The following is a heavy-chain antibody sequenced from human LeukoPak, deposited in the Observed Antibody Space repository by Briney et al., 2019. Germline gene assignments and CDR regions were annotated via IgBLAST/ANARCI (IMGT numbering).Heavy chain of an antibody. CDR2: ISAYNGNT. D-gene: IGHD3-22*01. CDR1: GYTFTSYG. Sequence: ASAKVSCKASGYTFTSYGISWVRQAPGQGLEWMGWISAYNGNTNYAQKLQGRVTMTTDTSTSTAYMELRSLRSDDTAVYYCARVNYYDSSGYYERPAVDYWGQGTLVTVSS. V-gene: IGHV1-18*01. CDR3: ARVNYYDSSGYYERPAVDY. J-gene: IGHJ4*02.